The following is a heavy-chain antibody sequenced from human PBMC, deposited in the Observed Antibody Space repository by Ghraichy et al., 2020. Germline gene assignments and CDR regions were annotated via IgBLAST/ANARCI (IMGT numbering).Heavy chain of an antibody. CDR2: ISSSGSTI. V-gene: IGHV3-11*01. J-gene: IGHJ2*01. D-gene: IGHD5-24*01. Sequence: GGSLRLSCAASGFTFSDYYMSWIRQAPGKGLEWVSYISSSGSTIYYADSVKGRFTISRDNAKNSLYLQMNSLRAEDTAVYYCARPEEMATIDNYWYFDLWGRGTLVTVSS. CDR3: ARPEEMATIDNYWYFDL. CDR1: GFTFSDYY.